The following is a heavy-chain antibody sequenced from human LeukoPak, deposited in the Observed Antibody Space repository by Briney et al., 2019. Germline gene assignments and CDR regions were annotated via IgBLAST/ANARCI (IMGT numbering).Heavy chain of an antibody. Sequence: PGGSLRLSCTASGFTFGDYAMSWFRRAPGKGLEWVGFIRSKAYGGTTEYAASVKGRFTISRDDSKSIAYLQMNSLKTEDTAVYYCTRAYTQLGFDPWGQGTLVTVSS. V-gene: IGHV3-49*03. CDR1: GFTFGDYA. CDR3: TRAYTQLGFDP. J-gene: IGHJ5*02. D-gene: IGHD2-2*01. CDR2: IRSKAYGGTT.